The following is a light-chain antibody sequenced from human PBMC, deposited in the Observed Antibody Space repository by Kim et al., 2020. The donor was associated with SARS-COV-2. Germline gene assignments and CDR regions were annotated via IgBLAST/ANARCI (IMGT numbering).Light chain of an antibody. V-gene: IGKV3-20*01. CDR2: GAS. J-gene: IGKJ1*01. CDR1: QSVGSSY. CDR3: QQYGSSPWT. Sequence: EIVLTQSPGTLSLSPGQRATLSCRASQSVGSSYFAWYQQKPGQAPSLLIYGASSRATGIPDRFSGSESGTDFPLSISRLEPDDSVVYYCQQYGSSPWTFGQGTKVDIK.